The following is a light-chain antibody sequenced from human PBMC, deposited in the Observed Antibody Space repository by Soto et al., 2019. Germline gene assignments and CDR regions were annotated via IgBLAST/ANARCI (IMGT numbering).Light chain of an antibody. Sequence: VLTQSPATLSLSPGDRVTISCRASQSITTYLAWYQQKTGQAPKLLFYDASNRATGIPARFRASGAGTDFTLTISSLEPEDSAVYYCQQRRSWLTFGPGTKVDIK. V-gene: IGKV3-11*01. CDR1: QSITTY. J-gene: IGKJ1*01. CDR3: QQRRSWLT. CDR2: DAS.